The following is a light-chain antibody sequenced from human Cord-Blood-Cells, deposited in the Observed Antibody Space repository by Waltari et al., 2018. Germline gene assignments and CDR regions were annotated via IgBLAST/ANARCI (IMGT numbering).Light chain of an antibody. V-gene: IGKV1-39*01. CDR1: QSIGSY. CDR2: SAY. CDR3: QQSDSTPIT. Sequence: DIQTTPHPSSLSASVGQRVTISCPATQSIGSYLNWCQQKPGKAPKLLIYSAYSLQSGVPARFSGSGSGTGFTLTISSLQPEDFATYHCQQSDSTPITFGQGTRLEIK. J-gene: IGKJ5*01.